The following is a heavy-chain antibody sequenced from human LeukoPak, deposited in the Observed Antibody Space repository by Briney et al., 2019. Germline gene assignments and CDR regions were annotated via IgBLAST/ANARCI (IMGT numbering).Heavy chain of an antibody. V-gene: IGHV3-21*01. CDR3: ARDLAGGYYPNFDY. Sequence: GGSLRLSCAASGFTFSSYSMNWVRQAPGKGLEWVSSISSSSSYIYYADSVRGRFTISRDNAKNSLYLQMNSLRAEDTAVYYCARDLAGGYYPNFDYWGQGTLVTVSS. CDR1: GFTFSSYS. D-gene: IGHD3-22*01. J-gene: IGHJ4*02. CDR2: ISSSSSYI.